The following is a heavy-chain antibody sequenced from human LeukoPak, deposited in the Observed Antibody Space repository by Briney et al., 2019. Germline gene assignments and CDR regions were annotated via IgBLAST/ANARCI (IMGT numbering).Heavy chain of an antibody. CDR1: GGTFSSYA. D-gene: IGHD3-10*01. CDR2: IIPILGIA. CDR3: ARAITMVRGVIGFDY. V-gene: IGHV1-69*04. Sequence: ASVKVSCKASGGTFSSYAISWVRQPPGQGLEWMGRIIPILGIANYAQKFQGRVTITADKSTSTAYMELSSLRSEDTAVYYCARAITMVRGVIGFDYWGQGTLVTVSS. J-gene: IGHJ4*02.